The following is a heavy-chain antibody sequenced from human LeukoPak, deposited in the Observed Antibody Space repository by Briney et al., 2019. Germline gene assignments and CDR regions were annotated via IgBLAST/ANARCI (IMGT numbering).Heavy chain of an antibody. D-gene: IGHD3-10*01. CDR1: GGSISSSSYY. V-gene: IGHV4-39*07. CDR3: XXXXXWFGXXXXYFDY. CDR2: IYYSGST. J-gene: IGHJ4*02. Sequence: SETLSLTCTVSGGSISSSSYYWGWIRQPPGKGLEWIGXIYYSGSTYYNPXXXSRVTISVDTSKNQFSLKLSSVTAADTAVYYXXXXXXWFGXXXXYFDYWGQGTLVTVSS.